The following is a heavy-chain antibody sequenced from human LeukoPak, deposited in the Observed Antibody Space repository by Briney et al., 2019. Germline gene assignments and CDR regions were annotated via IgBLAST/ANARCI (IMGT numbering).Heavy chain of an antibody. CDR3: ASVIFDY. Sequence: PGGSLRLSCVASGFTFSRYSMNWVRQAPGKGLEWVSSVSSGGSYMDYADSVKGRFTISRDNAKNSLYLQMNSLRAEDTAVYYCASVIFDYWGHGTLVTVSS. CDR2: VSSGGSYM. CDR1: GFTFSRYS. J-gene: IGHJ4*01. V-gene: IGHV3-21*01.